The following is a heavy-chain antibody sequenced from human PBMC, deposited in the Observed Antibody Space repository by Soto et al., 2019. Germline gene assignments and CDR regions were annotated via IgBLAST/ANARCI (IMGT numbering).Heavy chain of an antibody. CDR2: ITASGSMA. V-gene: IGHV3-23*01. CDR1: GFTFDNYA. CDR3: AKVPPGDD. J-gene: IGHJ4*02. Sequence: EVQLLESGGALVQAGGSLRLSCAASGFTFDNYAMSWVRQAPGKGLEWVSSITASGSMAYHADSVQGRFSITRDNSKNTLYMQMNSLRAEDTAVYYCAKVPPGDDWGQGTLVTVSS.